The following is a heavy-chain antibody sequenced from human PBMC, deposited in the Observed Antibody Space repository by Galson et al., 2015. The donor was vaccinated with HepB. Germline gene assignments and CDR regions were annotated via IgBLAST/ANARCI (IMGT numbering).Heavy chain of an antibody. Sequence: SVKVSCKASGGTFSSYAISWVRQAPGQGLEWMGGIVPILGIANYAQKFQGRVTITADKSTSTAYMELSSLRSEDPAVYYCARDYLLLRIEYAFDIWGQGTMVTVSS. D-gene: IGHD2-15*01. V-gene: IGHV1-69*10. CDR3: ARDYLLLRIEYAFDI. CDR2: IVPILGIA. J-gene: IGHJ3*02. CDR1: GGTFSSYA.